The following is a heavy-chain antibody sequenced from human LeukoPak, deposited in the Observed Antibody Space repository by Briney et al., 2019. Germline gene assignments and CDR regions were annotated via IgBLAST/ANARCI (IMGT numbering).Heavy chain of an antibody. CDR1: GFTFSSYA. D-gene: IGHD2-15*01. CDR2: ISGSGGST. J-gene: IGHJ3*02. CDR3: AKDHDLLGYCSGGSCSASAFDI. V-gene: IGHV3-23*01. Sequence: GGSLRLSCAASGFTFSSYAMSWVRQAPGKGLEWVSAISGSGGSTYYADSVKGRFTISRDNSKNTLYLQMNSLRAEDTAVYYCAKDHDLLGYCSGGSCSASAFDIWGQGTMVTVSS.